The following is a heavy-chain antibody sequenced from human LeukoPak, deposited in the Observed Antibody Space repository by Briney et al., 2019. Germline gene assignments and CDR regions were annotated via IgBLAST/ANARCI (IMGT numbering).Heavy chain of an antibody. V-gene: IGHV3-30*02. CDR2: IKYDGSTK. CDR3: AKDTGDSRGYYCYMDV. J-gene: IGHJ6*03. Sequence: GGSLRLSCAASGFALGNYAMHWVRQAPGKGLEWVAFIKYDGSTKYYTDSVKGRFTISRDNSKSTVYLQMSSLTVEDTAVFYCAKDTGDSRGYYCYMDVWGKGTTVTVSS. CDR1: GFALGNYA. D-gene: IGHD4-17*01.